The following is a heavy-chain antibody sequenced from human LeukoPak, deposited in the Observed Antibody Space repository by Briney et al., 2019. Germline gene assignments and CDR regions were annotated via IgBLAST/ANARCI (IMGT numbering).Heavy chain of an antibody. CDR3: ARDREWELH. CDR1: GFTFSSYS. CDR2: ISSSGSYI. D-gene: IGHD1-26*01. J-gene: IGHJ4*02. Sequence: PGGSLRLSCAASGFTFSSYSMNWVRQAPGKGLEWVSSISSSGSYIYYADSVKGRFTISRDNAKNSLYLQMNSLRAEDTAVYYCARDREWELHWGQGTLVTVSS. V-gene: IGHV3-21*01.